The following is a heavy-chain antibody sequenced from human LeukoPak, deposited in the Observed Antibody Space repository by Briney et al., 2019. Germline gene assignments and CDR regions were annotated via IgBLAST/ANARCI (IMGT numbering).Heavy chain of an antibody. CDR2: IYYSGST. J-gene: IGHJ3*02. CDR1: GGSISSYY. D-gene: IGHD5-18*01. Sequence: SETLSLTCTVSGGSISSYYWSWIRQPPGKGLEWIGYIYYSGSTNYNPSLKSRVTISVDTSKNQFSLKLSSVTAADTAVYYCARESGYSSRTAFDIWGQGTMVTVSS. V-gene: IGHV4-59*01. CDR3: ARESGYSSRTAFDI.